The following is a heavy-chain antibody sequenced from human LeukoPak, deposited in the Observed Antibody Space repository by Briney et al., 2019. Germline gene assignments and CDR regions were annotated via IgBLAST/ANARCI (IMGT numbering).Heavy chain of an antibody. V-gene: IGHV4-39*02. Sequence: PSETLSLTCTVSGVSITSSSYYWGWIRQPPGKGPEWIGSIHYGANTYRNPSLKSRVTISTDTSKNHFSLSLSSVTAADTAVYYCARNDAKMVTVDYWGQGTLVTVSS. J-gene: IGHJ4*02. CDR1: GVSITSSSYY. CDR2: IHYGANT. D-gene: IGHD2-21*02. CDR3: ARNDAKMVTVDY.